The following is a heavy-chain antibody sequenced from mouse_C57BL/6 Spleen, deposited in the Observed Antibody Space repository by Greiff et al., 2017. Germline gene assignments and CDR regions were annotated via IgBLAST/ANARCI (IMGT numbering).Heavy chain of an antibody. D-gene: IGHD2-3*01. Sequence: EVQRVESGGGLVKPGGSLTLSCAASGFTFSSYAMSWVRQTPEKRLEWVATISDGGSYTYYPDNVKGRFTISRDNAKNNLYLQMSHLKSEDTAMYYCARDNDYLDYWGQGTTLTVSS. V-gene: IGHV5-4*01. CDR3: ARDNDYLDY. CDR1: GFTFSSYA. CDR2: ISDGGSYT. J-gene: IGHJ2*01.